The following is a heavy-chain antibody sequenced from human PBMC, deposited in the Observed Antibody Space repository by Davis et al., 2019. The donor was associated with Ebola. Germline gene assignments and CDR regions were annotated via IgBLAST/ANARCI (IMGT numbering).Heavy chain of an antibody. D-gene: IGHD6-13*01. J-gene: IGHJ4*02. CDR3: ARDQLGYFSPSAFNY. CDR1: GGSISSYY. Sequence: LSLTCTVSGGSISSYYWSWIRQPPGKGLEWVALVSDDGKKDYYADSVKGRFTISRDNSKSTVFLQMNSLRPEDTAFYYCARDQLGYFSPSAFNYWGQGTLVTVSS. CDR2: VSDDGKKD. V-gene: IGHV3-30*03.